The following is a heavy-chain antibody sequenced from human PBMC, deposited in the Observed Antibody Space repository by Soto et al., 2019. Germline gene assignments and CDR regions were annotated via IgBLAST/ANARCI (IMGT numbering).Heavy chain of an antibody. CDR3: ARDAYYYGSGSYYYYYGMDI. J-gene: IGHJ6*02. Sequence: GASVKVSCKASGYTFTGYYMHWVGQAPGQGLKWMGWINPNSGGTNYAQKFQGWVTMTRDTSISTAYMELSRLRSDDTAVYYCARDAYYYGSGSYYYYYGMDIWGQGTTVTVSS. CDR2: INPNSGGT. V-gene: IGHV1-2*04. CDR1: GYTFTGYY. D-gene: IGHD3-10*01.